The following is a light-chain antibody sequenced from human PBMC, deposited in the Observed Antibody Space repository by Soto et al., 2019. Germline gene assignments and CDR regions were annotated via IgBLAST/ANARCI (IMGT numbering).Light chain of an antibody. CDR3: QSYDSSLSGSGV. Sequence: QSVLTQPPSVSGAPGQRVTISCTGSSSNIGAGYDVHWYQQIPGTAPKLLIYGNSNRPSGVPDRFSGSKSGTSASLAITGLQAEDEADYYCQSYDSSLSGSGVFGTGTKVTVL. CDR1: SSNIGAGYD. CDR2: GNS. V-gene: IGLV1-40*01. J-gene: IGLJ1*01.